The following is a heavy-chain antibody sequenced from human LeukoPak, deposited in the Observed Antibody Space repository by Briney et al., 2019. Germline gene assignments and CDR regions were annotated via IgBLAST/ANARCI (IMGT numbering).Heavy chain of an antibody. V-gene: IGHV3-30-3*01. CDR1: GFTFSSYA. D-gene: IGHD7-27*01. CDR2: ISYDGSNK. CDR3: ARAPTGDADY. Sequence: QSGGSLRLSCAASGFTFSSYAMHWVRQAPGKGLEWVAVISYDGSNKYYADSVKGRFTISRDNSKNTLYLQMNSLRAEDTAVYYCARAPTGDADYWGQGTLVTVSS. J-gene: IGHJ4*02.